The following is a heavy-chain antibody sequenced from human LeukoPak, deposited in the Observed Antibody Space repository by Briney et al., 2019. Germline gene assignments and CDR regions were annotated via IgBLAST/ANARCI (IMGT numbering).Heavy chain of an antibody. J-gene: IGHJ3*02. V-gene: IGHV3-21*01. CDR1: GFTLSSYS. Sequence: GGSLRLSCAASGFTLSSYSMNWVRQAPGKGLEWVSSISSSSSNIYYADSVKGRFTISRDNAKNSLYLQMNSLRAEDTAVYYCARDGSSGPPNAFDIWGQGTMVTVSS. CDR2: ISSSSSNI. CDR3: ARDGSSGPPNAFDI. D-gene: IGHD3-22*01.